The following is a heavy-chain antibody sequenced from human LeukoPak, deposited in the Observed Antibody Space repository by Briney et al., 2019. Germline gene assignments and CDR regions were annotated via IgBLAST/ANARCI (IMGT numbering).Heavy chain of an antibody. CDR3: AKEDLGYCSGGSCGWFDP. CDR1: GFTFSSYW. J-gene: IGHJ5*02. V-gene: IGHV3-7*01. CDR2: IKQDGSEK. Sequence: GGSLRLSCAASGFTFSSYWMSWVRQAPGKGLEWVANIKQDGSEKYYVDSVKGRFTISRDNSKNTLYLQMNSLRAEDTAVYYCAKEDLGYCSGGSCGWFDPWGQGTLVTVSS. D-gene: IGHD2-15*01.